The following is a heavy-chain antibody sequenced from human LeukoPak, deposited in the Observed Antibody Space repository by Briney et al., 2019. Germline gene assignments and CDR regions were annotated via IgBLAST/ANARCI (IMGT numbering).Heavy chain of an antibody. D-gene: IGHD2-15*01. J-gene: IGHJ5*02. Sequence: ASVKVSCKASGGTFSSYAISWVRQAPGQGLEWMGGIIPIFGTANYAQKFQGRVTITADKSTSTAYMELSSLRSEDTAVYYCAVVVAATPYWFDPWGQGTLVTVSS. CDR3: AVVVAATPYWFDP. V-gene: IGHV1-69*06. CDR1: GGTFSSYA. CDR2: IIPIFGTA.